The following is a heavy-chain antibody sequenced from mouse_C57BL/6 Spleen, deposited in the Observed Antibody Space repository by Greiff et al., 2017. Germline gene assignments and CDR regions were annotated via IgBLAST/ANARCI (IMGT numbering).Heavy chain of an antibody. CDR1: GYTFTSYW. CDR3: ASLYGSSYEDAMDY. CDR2: IDPNSGGT. D-gene: IGHD1-1*01. V-gene: IGHV1-72*01. J-gene: IGHJ4*01. Sequence: VQLQQPGAELVKPGASVKLSCKASGYTFTSYWMHWVKQRPGRGLGWIGRIDPNSGGTKYNEKFKSKATLTVDKPSSTAYMQLSSLTSEDSAVYYCASLYGSSYEDAMDYWGQGTSVTVSS.